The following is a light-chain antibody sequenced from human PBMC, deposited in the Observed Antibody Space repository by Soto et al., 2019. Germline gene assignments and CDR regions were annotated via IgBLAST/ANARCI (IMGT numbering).Light chain of an antibody. CDR2: AAS. CDR3: QQSYSTPT. Sequence: DIQMTQSPSSLSASVGDRVTMTCRASQSISSYLNWYQQKPGKAPKLLIYAASSLQSGVPSRFSGSGSGTDFTLTISSLQPEDFATYYCQQSYSTPTFGQGTNVDIK. CDR1: QSISSY. V-gene: IGKV1-39*01. J-gene: IGKJ1*01.